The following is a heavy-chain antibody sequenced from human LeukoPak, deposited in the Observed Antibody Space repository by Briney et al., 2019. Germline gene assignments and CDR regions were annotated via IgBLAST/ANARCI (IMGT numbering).Heavy chain of an antibody. CDR1: GYTFSSYG. CDR2: ISAYSGGT. CDR3: ARGRNFDY. V-gene: IGHV1-18*04. J-gene: IGHJ4*02. Sequence: ASVKVSCKASGYTFSSYGISWVRQAPGQGLEWMGWISAYSGGTNYAQKFQGRVIMTTDTSTSPAYMELRSLRSDDTAVYYCARGRNFDYWGQGTLVTVSS.